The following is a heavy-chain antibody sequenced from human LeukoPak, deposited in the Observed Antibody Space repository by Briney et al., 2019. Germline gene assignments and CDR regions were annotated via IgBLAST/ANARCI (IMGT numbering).Heavy chain of an antibody. V-gene: IGHV4-38-2*01. CDR3: VRLDNSAWDFDY. J-gene: IGHJ4*02. CDR1: GDSINSGYY. Sequence: PSETLSLTRAVSGDSINSGYYCGWIRQTPGKGLEWIGSMYHSGTTFYNPSLKSRVTISIDTSKNHLSLRLGSVTAADTAVYYCVRLDNSAWDFDYWGQGTLVTVSS. D-gene: IGHD6-19*01. CDR2: MYHSGTT.